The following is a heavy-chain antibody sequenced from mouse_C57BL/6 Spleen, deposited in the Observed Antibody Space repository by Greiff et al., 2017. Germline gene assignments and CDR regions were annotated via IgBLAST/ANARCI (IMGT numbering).Heavy chain of an antibody. Sequence: VQLQQSGPGLVKPSQSLSLTCSVTGYSITSGYYWNWIRQFPGNKLEWMGYISYDGSNNYNPSLKNRISITRDTSKNQFFLKLNSVTTEDTATYYCARMTTVGLDYWGQGTTLTVSS. CDR1: GYSITSGYY. CDR2: ISYDGSN. J-gene: IGHJ2*01. V-gene: IGHV3-6*01. D-gene: IGHD1-1*01. CDR3: ARMTTVGLDY.